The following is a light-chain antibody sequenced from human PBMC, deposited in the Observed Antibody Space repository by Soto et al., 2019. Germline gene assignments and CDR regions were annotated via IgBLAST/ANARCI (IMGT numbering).Light chain of an antibody. CDR3: QQYGSSVQ. CDR1: QSVTSKY. V-gene: IGKV3-20*01. CDR2: GAS. Sequence: EIVLTQSPDTLSLSPGERATLSCRASQSVTSKYLAWYQQKPGQAPRLLIHGASNRATGNPDRFSGSGSGTDFTLTISRLEPEDFALYYCQQYGSSVQFGGGTKVEIK. J-gene: IGKJ4*02.